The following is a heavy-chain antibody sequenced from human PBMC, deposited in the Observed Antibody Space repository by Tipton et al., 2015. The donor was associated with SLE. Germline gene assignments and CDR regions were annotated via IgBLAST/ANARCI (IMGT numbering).Heavy chain of an antibody. V-gene: IGHV3-23*01. Sequence: SLRLSCAASGFTFSSYAMSWVRQAPGKGLEWVSAISGSGGSTYYADSGKGRFTISRDNSKNTVYLQMNSLRAEDTAVYYCAKALKWGLGGGDYWGQGTLVPVSS. CDR1: GFTFSSYA. CDR2: ISGSGGST. D-gene: IGHD1-26*01. J-gene: IGHJ4*02. CDR3: AKALKWGLGGGDY.